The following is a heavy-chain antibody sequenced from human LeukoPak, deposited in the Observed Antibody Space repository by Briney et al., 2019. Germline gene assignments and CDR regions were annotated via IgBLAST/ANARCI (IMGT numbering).Heavy chain of an antibody. V-gene: IGHV3-23*01. D-gene: IGHD6-25*01. CDR2: ISGSGGST. CDR3: AKLPGGYHEN. J-gene: IGHJ4*02. Sequence: PGGSLRLSCAASGFTFSSYAMSWVRQAPGKGLEWVSAISGSGGSTYYADSVKGRFTISRDNAKNSLYLQMSSLRAEDTAVYYCAKLPGGYHENWGQGTLVTVSS. CDR1: GFTFSSYA.